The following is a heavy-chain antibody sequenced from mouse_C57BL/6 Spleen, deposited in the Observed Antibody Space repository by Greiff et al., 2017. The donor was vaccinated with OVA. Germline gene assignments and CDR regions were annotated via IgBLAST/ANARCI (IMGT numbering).Heavy chain of an antibody. Sequence: QVQLQQPGAELVRLGTSVKLSCKASGYTFTSYWMHWVKQRPGQGLEWIGVIDPSDSYTNYNQKFKGKATLTVDTSSSTAYMQLSSLTSEDSAVYYCARDYYGSSPYWYFDVWGTGTTVTVSS. CDR1: GYTFTSYW. D-gene: IGHD1-1*01. J-gene: IGHJ1*03. V-gene: IGHV1-59*01. CDR2: IDPSDSYT. CDR3: ARDYYGSSPYWYFDV.